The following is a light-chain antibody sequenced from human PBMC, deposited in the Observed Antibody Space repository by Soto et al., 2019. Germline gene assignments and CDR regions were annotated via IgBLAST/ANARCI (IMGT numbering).Light chain of an antibody. CDR3: AAWDDSLNAPGVV. Sequence: QSVLTQPASVSGSPGQSITISCTGTSSDVGSYNLVSWYQQHPGKAPKLMIYEGSKRPSGVSNRFSGSKSGNTASLAISGLQSEDEADYYCAAWDDSLNAPGVVFGGGTKVTVL. CDR2: EGS. J-gene: IGLJ2*01. V-gene: IGLV2-14*02. CDR1: SSDVGSYNL.